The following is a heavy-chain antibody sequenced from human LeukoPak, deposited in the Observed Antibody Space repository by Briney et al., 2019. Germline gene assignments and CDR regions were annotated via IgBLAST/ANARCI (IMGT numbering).Heavy chain of an antibody. Sequence: GGSLRLSCAASGFTLSSYSMNWVRQAPGKGLEWVSSISSSSSYIYYADSVKGRFTISRDNAKNSLYLQMNSLRAEDTAVYYCARDHYDFWSGYYWFDYWGQGTLVTVSS. V-gene: IGHV3-21*01. J-gene: IGHJ4*02. CDR2: ISSSSSYI. CDR3: ARDHYDFWSGYYWFDY. D-gene: IGHD3-3*01. CDR1: GFTLSSYS.